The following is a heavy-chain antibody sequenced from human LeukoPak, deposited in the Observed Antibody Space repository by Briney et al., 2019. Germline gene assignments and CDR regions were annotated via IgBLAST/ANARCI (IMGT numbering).Heavy chain of an antibody. CDR2: ISYDGSNK. CDR3: ARSWSRVSYYYGMDV. Sequence: GRSLRLSCAASGFTFSSYGMHWVRQAPGKGLEWVAVISYDGSNKYYADSVKGRFTISRDNSKNTLYLQMNSLRAEDTAVYYCARSWSRVSYYYGMDVWGQGTTVTVSS. CDR1: GFTFSSYG. V-gene: IGHV3-30*03. J-gene: IGHJ6*02.